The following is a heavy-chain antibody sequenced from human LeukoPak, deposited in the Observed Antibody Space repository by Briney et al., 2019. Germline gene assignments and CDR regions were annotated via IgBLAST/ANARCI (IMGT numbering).Heavy chain of an antibody. Sequence: SQTLSLTCSVSGGSISSGGYYWSWIRQHPGKGLEWIGYVPYSVSTFYNPSLKSRVTISLDTTKNQFSLRLTSVTAADTAVYYCAVKIAAAGFYWGQGTLVTVSS. CDR2: VPYSVST. D-gene: IGHD6-13*01. J-gene: IGHJ4*02. CDR1: GGSISSGGYY. V-gene: IGHV4-31*03. CDR3: AVKIAAAGFY.